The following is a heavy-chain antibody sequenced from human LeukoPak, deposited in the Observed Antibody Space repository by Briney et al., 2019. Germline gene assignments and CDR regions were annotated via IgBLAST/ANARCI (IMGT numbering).Heavy chain of an antibody. CDR1: GGSISSSSYY. V-gene: IGHV4-39*01. CDR3: ARRSPYSGSYGY. CDR2: IYYSGST. Sequence: PSETLSLTCTVSGGSISSSSYYWGWIRQPPGKGLEWIGSIYYSGSTYYNPSLKSRVTISVDTSKNQFSLRLSSVTAADTAVYYCARRSPYSGSYGYWGRGTLVTVSS. D-gene: IGHD1-26*01. J-gene: IGHJ4*02.